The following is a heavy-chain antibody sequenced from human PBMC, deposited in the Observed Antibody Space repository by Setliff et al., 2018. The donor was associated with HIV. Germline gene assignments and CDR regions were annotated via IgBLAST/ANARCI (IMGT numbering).Heavy chain of an antibody. V-gene: IGHV1-69*13. J-gene: IGHJ1*01. CDR2: IIPIFGST. CDR1: GGTFSNYA. CDR3: ARGAGNPHWYYDTWSGPSSGYFQH. D-gene: IGHD3-3*01. Sequence: GASVKVSCKASGGTFSNYAISWVRQAPGQGFEWMGGIIPIFGSTKYAQKFQGRVTITADESTSTADMELSSLRSEDTAVYYCARGAGNPHWYYDTWSGPSSGYFQHWGQGTLVTV.